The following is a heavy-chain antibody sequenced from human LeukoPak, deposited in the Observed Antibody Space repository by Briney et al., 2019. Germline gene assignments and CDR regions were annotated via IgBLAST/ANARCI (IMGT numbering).Heavy chain of an antibody. Sequence: GASVKVSCKTSGDTFTSYDINWVRQATGQGLEWMGWMNPNSGNTNYAQKFQGRVTLTRDTSISTAYMELSSLRSEDTAVYYRARDAYSSSWTQDYYYYYGMDVWGQGTTVTVPS. V-gene: IGHV1-8*01. D-gene: IGHD6-13*01. CDR1: GDTFTSYD. J-gene: IGHJ6*02. CDR3: ARDAYSSSWTQDYYYYYGMDV. CDR2: MNPNSGNT.